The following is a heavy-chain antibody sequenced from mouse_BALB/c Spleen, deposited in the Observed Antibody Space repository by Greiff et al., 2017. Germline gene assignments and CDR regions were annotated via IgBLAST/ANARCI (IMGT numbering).Heavy chain of an antibody. V-gene: IGHV5-6-5*01. D-gene: IGHD2-4*01. CDR3: AREGITYYFDY. CDR1: GFTFSSYA. J-gene: IGHJ2*01. Sequence: EVMLVESGGGLVKPGGSLKLSCAASGFTFSSYAMSWVRQTPEKRLEWVASISSGGGTYYPDSVKGRFTISRDNARNILYLQMSSLRSEDTAMYYCAREGITYYFDYWGQGTTLTVSS. CDR2: ISSGGGT.